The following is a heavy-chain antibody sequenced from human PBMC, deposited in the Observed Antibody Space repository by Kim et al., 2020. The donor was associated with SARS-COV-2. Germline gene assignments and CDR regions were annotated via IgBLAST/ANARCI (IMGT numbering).Heavy chain of an antibody. CDR2: ISGSGGST. J-gene: IGHJ6*02. CDR3: AKDLSLGLLWFGPLGGMDV. V-gene: IGHV3-23*01. CDR1: GFTFSSYA. Sequence: GGSLRLSCAASGFTFSSYAMSWVRQAPGKGLEWVSAISGSGGSTYYADSVKGRFTISRDNSKNTLYLQMNSLRAEDTAVYYCAKDLSLGLLWFGPLGGMDVWGQGTTVTVSS. D-gene: IGHD3-10*01.